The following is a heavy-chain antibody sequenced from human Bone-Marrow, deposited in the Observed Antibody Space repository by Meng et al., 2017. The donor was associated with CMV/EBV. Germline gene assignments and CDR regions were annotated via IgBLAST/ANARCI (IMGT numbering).Heavy chain of an antibody. D-gene: IGHD3-10*01. Sequence: GESLKISCAASGFTVSSNYMSWVRQAPGKGLEWVSVIYSGGSTYYADSVKGRFTISRDNSKNTLYLQMNSLRAEDTAVYYCAAGVLWFGAGDYWGHGTRVTGSS. V-gene: IGHV3-66*02. CDR3: AAGVLWFGAGDY. J-gene: IGHJ4*01. CDR2: IYSGGST. CDR1: GFTVSSNY.